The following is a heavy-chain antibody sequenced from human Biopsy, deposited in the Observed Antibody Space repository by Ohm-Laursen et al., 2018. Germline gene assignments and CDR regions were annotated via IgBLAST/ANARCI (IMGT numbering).Heavy chain of an antibody. Sequence: SQTLSLTRPVSGGSIGGGEYYWNWIRQHPGKGLEWIGLISYSGTTFYNPSLESLLTISIDTSKNHFSLNLRSVTAADTAVYYCARGVPHYDGSGFPLAGYWYFDLWGRGTLVTVSS. CDR3: ARGVPHYDGSGFPLAGYWYFDL. D-gene: IGHD3-22*01. CDR1: GGSIGGGEYY. J-gene: IGHJ2*01. CDR2: ISYSGTT. V-gene: IGHV4-31*01.